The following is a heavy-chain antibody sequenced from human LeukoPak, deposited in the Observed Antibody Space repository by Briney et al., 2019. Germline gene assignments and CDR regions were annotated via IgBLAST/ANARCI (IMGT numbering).Heavy chain of an antibody. Sequence: PSETLSLTCAVYGGSFSGYYWSWIRQPPGKGLEWIGEINHSGSTNYNASLKSRVTISVDTSKNQFSLRLSSVTAADTAVYYCAREEDCSGGICYLGNAFDIWSQGTMVTVSS. CDR3: AREEDCSGGICYLGNAFDI. CDR2: INHSGST. J-gene: IGHJ3*02. CDR1: GGSFSGYY. V-gene: IGHV4-34*01. D-gene: IGHD2-15*01.